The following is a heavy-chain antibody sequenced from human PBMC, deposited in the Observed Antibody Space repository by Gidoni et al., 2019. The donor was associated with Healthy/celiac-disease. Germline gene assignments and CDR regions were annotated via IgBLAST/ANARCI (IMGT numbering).Heavy chain of an antibody. CDR2: INHSGST. D-gene: IGHD4-17*01. CDR1: GGSFSGYY. Sequence: QVQLQQWGAGLLKPSETLSLTCAVYGGSFSGYYWSWIRQPPGKGLEWIGEINHSGSTNYNPSLKSRVTISVDTSKNQFSLKLSSVTAADTAVYYCARGHGARYGRYNYWGQGTLVTVSS. J-gene: IGHJ4*02. CDR3: ARGHGARYGRYNY. V-gene: IGHV4-34*01.